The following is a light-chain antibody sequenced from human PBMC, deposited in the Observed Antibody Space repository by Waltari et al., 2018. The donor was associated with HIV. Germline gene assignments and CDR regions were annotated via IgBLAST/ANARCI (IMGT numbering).Light chain of an antibody. CDR2: NDN. V-gene: IGLV1-44*01. CDR3: AAWDDRLDGQGV. J-gene: IGLJ3*02. Sequence: QSVLTQPPSASGTPGQRVTISCSGTRSNIGTNTVNWYQIIPGTAPNLLIYNDNPRPSGVPDRFSGSRSGTSASLAISGLQSEDEADYYCAAWDDRLDGQGVFGGGTTLTVL. CDR1: RSNIGTNT.